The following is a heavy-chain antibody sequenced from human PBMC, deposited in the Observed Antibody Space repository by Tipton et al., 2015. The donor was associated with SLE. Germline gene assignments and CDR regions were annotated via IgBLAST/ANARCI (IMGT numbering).Heavy chain of an antibody. CDR2: INYSGST. CDR3: ARGLSQDN. V-gene: IGHV4-59*01. J-gene: IGHJ4*02. Sequence: LRLSCTVSGGSISSYYWSWIRQSPGKGLEWIGYINYSGSTNYNPSLKSRVTISVDTSKNQFSLMLTSVTAADTAVYYCARGLSQDNWGQGTLVTVSS. CDR1: GGSISSYY.